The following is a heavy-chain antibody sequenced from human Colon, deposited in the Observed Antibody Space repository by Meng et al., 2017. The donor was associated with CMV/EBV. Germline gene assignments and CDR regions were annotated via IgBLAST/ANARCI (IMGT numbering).Heavy chain of an antibody. CDR3: AKGGDTSIVTRWFDS. J-gene: IGHJ5*01. CDR2: ISGSEGSI. D-gene: IGHD5-18*01. Sequence: GESLKISCAASGFIFNKYAVAWVRQAPGKGLEWVSSISGSEGSIYYADSAKGWFTISRDNSKKTLYLEMSSLRVDDTAVYYCAKGGDTSIVTRWFDSWGQGTLVTVSS. V-gene: IGHV3-23*01. CDR1: GFIFNKYA.